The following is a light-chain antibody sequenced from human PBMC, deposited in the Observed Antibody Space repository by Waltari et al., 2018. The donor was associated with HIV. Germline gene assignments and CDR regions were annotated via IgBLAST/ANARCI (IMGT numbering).Light chain of an antibody. CDR1: QAISTF. Sequence: DIQLTQSPPFLSASVGDRVTIPCRASQAISTFLAWYQQKPGEAPKLLMFAASTLQSGVPSRFSGRGSATEFTLTISSLQPEDFATYYCQQLNRYPPAFGGGTKVEIK. CDR2: AAS. V-gene: IGKV1-9*01. J-gene: IGKJ4*01. CDR3: QQLNRYPPA.